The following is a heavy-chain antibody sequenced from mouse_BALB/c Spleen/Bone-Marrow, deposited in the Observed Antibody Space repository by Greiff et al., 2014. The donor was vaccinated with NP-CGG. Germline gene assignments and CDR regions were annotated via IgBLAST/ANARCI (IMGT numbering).Heavy chain of an antibody. CDR1: EFTFSDYY. CDR3: ARVVTTATLYWYFDV. D-gene: IGHD1-2*01. J-gene: IGHJ1*01. CDR2: ISDGGSYT. V-gene: IGHV5-4*02. Sequence: VQLQQPGGGLVKPGGSLKLSCAASEFTFSDYYMYWVRQTPEKRLEWVATISDGGSYTYYPDSVKGRFTISRDNAKNNLYLQMSSLKSEDTAMYYCARVVTTATLYWYFDVWGAGTTVTVSS.